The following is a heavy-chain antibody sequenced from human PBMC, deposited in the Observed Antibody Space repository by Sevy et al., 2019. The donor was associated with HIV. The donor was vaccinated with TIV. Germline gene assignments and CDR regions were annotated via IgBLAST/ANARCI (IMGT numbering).Heavy chain of an antibody. D-gene: IGHD3-22*01. Sequence: ASVKVSCKVSGYTLSELSMHWVRQPPGKGLEWMGRFDPDDGETIYAQRFQGRVTMTEDTSADTAYMELSSLRSEDTAMYYYATAREYYSDNSGYLDYWGQGTPVTVSS. CDR3: ATAREYYSDNSGYLDY. CDR2: FDPDDGET. J-gene: IGHJ4*02. V-gene: IGHV1-24*01. CDR1: GYTLSELS.